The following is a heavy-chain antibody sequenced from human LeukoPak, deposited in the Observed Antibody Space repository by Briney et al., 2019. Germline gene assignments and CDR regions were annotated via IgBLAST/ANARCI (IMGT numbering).Heavy chain of an antibody. CDR3: ARSPYCSSTSCYTYFDY. D-gene: IGHD2-2*02. Sequence: SGPALVKPTQTLTLTCTFSGFSLSTSGMRVSWIRQPPGKALEWLARFDWDDDKFYSTSLKTRLTISKDTSKNQVVLTMTNMDPVDTATYYCARSPYCSSTSCYTYFDYWGQGTLVTVSS. CDR2: FDWDDDK. J-gene: IGHJ4*02. V-gene: IGHV2-70*04. CDR1: GFSLSTSGMR.